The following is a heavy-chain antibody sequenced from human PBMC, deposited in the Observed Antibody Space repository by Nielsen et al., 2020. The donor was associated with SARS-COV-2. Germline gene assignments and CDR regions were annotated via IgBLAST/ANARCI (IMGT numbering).Heavy chain of an antibody. CDR3: ARGGLTILRYFDWPLRD. CDR2: INTDGRII. Sequence: GGSLRLSCTAYGFTFSDKWMHWVRQDPGKGLFWVSRINTDGRIIGYADSVKGRFTISRENAKNSLYLQMNSLRAGDTAVYYCARGGLTILRYFDWPLRDWGQGTLVTVSS. CDR1: GFTFSDKW. J-gene: IGHJ4*02. V-gene: IGHV3-74*01. D-gene: IGHD3-9*01.